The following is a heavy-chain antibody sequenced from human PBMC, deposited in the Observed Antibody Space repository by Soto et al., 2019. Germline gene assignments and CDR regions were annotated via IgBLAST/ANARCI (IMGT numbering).Heavy chain of an antibody. CDR1: GSTFNDYS. Sequence: GGSLRLSCGASGSTFNDYSMDWVRQAPEKGLEWVSSISSSGTYIYYADSVKGRFAISRDNANNVMYLQMDTLRAEDTAVYYCVRAGHVFDVHYYGMDLWGQGTTVTVSS. CDR2: ISSSGTYI. D-gene: IGHD3-10*01. CDR3: VRAGHVFDVHYYGMDL. V-gene: IGHV3-21*01. J-gene: IGHJ6*02.